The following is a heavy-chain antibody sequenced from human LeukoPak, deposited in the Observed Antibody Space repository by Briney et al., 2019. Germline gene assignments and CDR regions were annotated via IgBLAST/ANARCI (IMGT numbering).Heavy chain of an antibody. CDR3: ARLSRIAAASNFDY. CDR2: IKQDGSEK. J-gene: IGHJ4*02. Sequence: GGSLRLSCAASGFTFSSYWMSWVRQAPGKGLEWVANIKQDGSEKYYVDSVKGRFTISRDNAKNSLYLQMNSLRAEDTAVYYCARLSRIAAASNFDYWGQGTLVTVSS. D-gene: IGHD6-13*01. CDR1: GFTFSSYW. V-gene: IGHV3-7*01.